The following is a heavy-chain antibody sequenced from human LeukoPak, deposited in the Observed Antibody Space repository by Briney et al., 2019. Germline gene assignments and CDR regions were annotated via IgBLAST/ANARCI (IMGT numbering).Heavy chain of an antibody. V-gene: IGHV1-2*02. Sequence: GASVKVSCKASGYTFTSYGISWVRQAPGQGLEWMGWINPNSGGINYAQKFQGRVTMTRDTSISTAYMELSRLRSDDTAVYYCARAGWEGGTRWLEFDYWGQGTLVTVSS. CDR1: GYTFTSYG. CDR3: ARAGWEGGTRWLEFDY. J-gene: IGHJ4*02. CDR2: INPNSGGI. D-gene: IGHD1/OR15-1a*01.